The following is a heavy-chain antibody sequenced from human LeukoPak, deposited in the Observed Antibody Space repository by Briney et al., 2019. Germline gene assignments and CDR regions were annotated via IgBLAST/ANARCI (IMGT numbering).Heavy chain of an antibody. CDR3: ARESPTRYSSSWYGQGIFDY. V-gene: IGHV1-69*01. Sequence: SVKVSCKASGGTFSSYAISWVRQAPGQGLEWMGGIIPIFGTANYAQKFQGRVTITADESTSTAYMELSSLRSEDTAVYYCARESPTRYSSSWYGQGIFDYWGQGTPVTVSS. D-gene: IGHD6-13*01. CDR1: GGTFSSYA. CDR2: IIPIFGTA. J-gene: IGHJ4*02.